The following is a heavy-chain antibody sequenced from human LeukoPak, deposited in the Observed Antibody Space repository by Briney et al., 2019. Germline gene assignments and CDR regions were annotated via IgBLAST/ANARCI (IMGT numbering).Heavy chain of an antibody. CDR1: GFTFSNYA. CDR3: AKGLPGIAVAGTKPFDY. Sequence: GGSLRLSCAASGFTFSNYAMSWVRQAPGKGLEWVSAISGSGGSTYYADSVKGRFTISRDNSKNTLYLQMNSLGAEDTAVYYCAKGLPGIAVAGTKPFDYWGQGTLVTVSS. V-gene: IGHV3-23*01. CDR2: ISGSGGST. J-gene: IGHJ4*02. D-gene: IGHD6-19*01.